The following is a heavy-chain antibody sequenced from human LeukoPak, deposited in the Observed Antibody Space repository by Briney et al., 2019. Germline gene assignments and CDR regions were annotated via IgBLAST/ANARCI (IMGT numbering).Heavy chain of an antibody. V-gene: IGHV4-34*01. J-gene: IGHJ4*02. CDR3: ARAGGYDFWSGYYTD. Sequence: PSETLSLTCAVYGESFSGYYWSWIRQPPGKGLEWIGEINHSGSTNYNPSLKSRVTISVDTSKNQFSLKLSSVTAADTAVYYCARAGGYDFWSGYYTDWGQGTLVTVSS. D-gene: IGHD3-3*01. CDR2: INHSGST. CDR1: GESFSGYY.